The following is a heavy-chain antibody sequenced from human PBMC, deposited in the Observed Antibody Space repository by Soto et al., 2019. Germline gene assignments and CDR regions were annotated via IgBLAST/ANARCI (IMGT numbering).Heavy chain of an antibody. CDR1: GGSISSGGYY. CDR3: ARDNSYYYGSGSYYNWFDP. Sequence: SETLSLTCTVSGGSISSGGYYWSWIRQHPGKGLERIGYIYYSGSTYYNPSLKSRVTISVDTSKNQFSLKLSSVTAADTAVYYCARDNSYYYGSGSYYNWFDPWGQGTLVTVSS. J-gene: IGHJ5*02. V-gene: IGHV4-31*03. CDR2: IYYSGST. D-gene: IGHD3-10*01.